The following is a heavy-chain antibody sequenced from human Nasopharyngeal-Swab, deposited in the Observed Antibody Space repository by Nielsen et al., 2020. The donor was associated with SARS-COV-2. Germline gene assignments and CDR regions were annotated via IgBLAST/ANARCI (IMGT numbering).Heavy chain of an antibody. CDR1: GFTFSSYW. D-gene: IGHD6-6*01. CDR2: ITSNGSST. V-gene: IGHV3-74*01. Sequence: GESLKISCAASGFTFSSYWMHWVRQAPGKGLVWVSRITSNGSSTSYAGSVKGRFTISRDNAKHTLYLQMNSLRAEDTAVYYCARAASPESYYGMDVWGQGTTVTVSS. CDR3: ARAASPESYYGMDV. J-gene: IGHJ6*02.